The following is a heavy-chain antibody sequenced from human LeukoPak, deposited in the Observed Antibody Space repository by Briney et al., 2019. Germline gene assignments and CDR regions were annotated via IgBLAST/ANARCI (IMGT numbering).Heavy chain of an antibody. D-gene: IGHD3-10*01. CDR3: ARGSSFYYGSGSYYPTYPPPLTPFDY. J-gene: IGHJ4*02. Sequence: ASVKVSCKASGYTFTGYYMHWVRQAPGQGLEWMGWINPNSGGTNYAQKFQGWVTMTRDTSISTAYMELSRLRSDDTAVYYCARGSSFYYGSGSYYPTYPPPLTPFDYWGQGTLVTVSS. CDR2: INPNSGGT. V-gene: IGHV1-2*04. CDR1: GYTFTGYY.